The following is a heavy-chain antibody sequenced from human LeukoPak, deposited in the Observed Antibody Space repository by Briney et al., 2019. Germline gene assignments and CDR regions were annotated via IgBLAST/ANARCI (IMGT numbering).Heavy chain of an antibody. CDR1: GYTFIGYY. CDR3: ARVGFDILTGYPYS. J-gene: IGHJ4*02. D-gene: IGHD3-9*01. V-gene: IGHV1-2*02. Sequence: ASVKVSCKASGYTFIGYYMHWVRQAPGQGLEWMGWINPNSGGTNYAQKFQGRVTMTRDTSISTAYMELSRLRSDDTAVYYCARVGFDILTGYPYSWGQGTLVTVSS. CDR2: INPNSGGT.